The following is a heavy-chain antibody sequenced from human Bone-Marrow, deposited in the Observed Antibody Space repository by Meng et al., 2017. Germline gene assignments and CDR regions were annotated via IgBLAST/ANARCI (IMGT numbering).Heavy chain of an antibody. D-gene: IGHD1-26*01. V-gene: IGHV2-70*01. Sequence: SGATLVKPTQTSTLTCTFSGFSLSTSGMCVSWIGQPPGKAREWLALIDWDDDKYDSTSLKTRLTISKDTSKNQVVLTMTNMDPVDTATYYCARKHSGSYDYWGQGTLVTVSS. J-gene: IGHJ4*02. CDR1: GFSLSTSGMC. CDR2: IDWDDDK. CDR3: ARKHSGSYDY.